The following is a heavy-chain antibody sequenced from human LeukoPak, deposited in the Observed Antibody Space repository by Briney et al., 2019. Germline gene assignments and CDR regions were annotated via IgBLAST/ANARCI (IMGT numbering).Heavy chain of an antibody. V-gene: IGHV3-23*01. J-gene: IGHJ4*02. CDR3: AKTMSCSGAGCSYFDY. CDR1: GFTFDDYV. Sequence: GGSLRLSCAASGFTFDDYVMSWVRQAPGKGLEWVSTISNGGGSTYYADSVKGRFTVSRDISKNTVYLQMNSLRAEDTAVYYCAKTMSCSGAGCSYFDYWGQGTLVTVSS. D-gene: IGHD2-15*01. CDR2: ISNGGGST.